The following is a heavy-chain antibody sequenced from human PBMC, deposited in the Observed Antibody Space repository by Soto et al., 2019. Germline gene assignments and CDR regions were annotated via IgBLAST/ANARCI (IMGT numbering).Heavy chain of an antibody. J-gene: IGHJ5*02. D-gene: IGHD2-15*01. CDR1: GGSISSGGYY. CDR3: ARDIRGVVDSWFDP. CDR2: IYYSGST. V-gene: IGHV4-31*03. Sequence: QVQLQESGPGLVKPSQTLSLTCTVSGGSISSGGYYWSWIRQHPGKGLEWIGYIYYSGSTYYNPSLKSRVTISVDTSKNPFSLKLSSVTAADTAVYYCARDIRGVVDSWFDPWGQGTLVTVPS.